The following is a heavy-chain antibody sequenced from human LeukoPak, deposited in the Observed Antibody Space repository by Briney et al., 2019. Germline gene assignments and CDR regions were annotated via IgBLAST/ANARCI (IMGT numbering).Heavy chain of an antibody. Sequence: SETLSLTCTVSGGSISGYYWSWIRKPPGKGLSFVGYVYYRGNTDYTPSLKSRVTISVDTSRKQFSLKLRSVTAADTAVYYCARGYSGYVNYFDYWGQGTLVTVSS. CDR1: GGSISGYY. J-gene: IGHJ4*02. D-gene: IGHD5-12*01. CDR2: VYYRGNT. V-gene: IGHV4-59*13. CDR3: ARGYSGYVNYFDY.